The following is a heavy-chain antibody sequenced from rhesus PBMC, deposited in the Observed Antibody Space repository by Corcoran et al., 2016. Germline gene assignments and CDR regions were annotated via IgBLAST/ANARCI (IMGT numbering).Heavy chain of an antibody. D-gene: IGHD6-43*01. CDR1: GGSISSSNW. CDR2: IHDITVHT. V-gene: IGHV4-93*02. Sequence: QVQLQESGPAVVKPSETLSLTCAVSGGSISSSNWWDWIRQSPGKGLAWIGGIHDITVHTVSCPHLKGRVTLSIDTSQHQFSLMLSSVTAADTAVYFCARHLGSSYGWRFDVWGAGVLVTVSS. CDR3: ARHLGSSYGWRFDV. J-gene: IGHJ5-1*01.